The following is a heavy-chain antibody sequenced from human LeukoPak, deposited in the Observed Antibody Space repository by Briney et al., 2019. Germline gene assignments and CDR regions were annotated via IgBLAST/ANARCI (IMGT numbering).Heavy chain of an antibody. CDR3: ARDEAYSYGHPNYFDY. D-gene: IGHD5-18*01. V-gene: IGHV3-21*01. CDR2: ISSSSSYI. CDR1: GFTFGSYW. J-gene: IGHJ4*02. Sequence: PGGSLRLSCTASGFTFGSYWMHWVRHAPGKGLVWVSSISSSSSYIYYADSVKGRFTISRDNAKNSLYLQMNSLRAEDTAVYYCARDEAYSYGHPNYFDYWGQGTLVTVSS.